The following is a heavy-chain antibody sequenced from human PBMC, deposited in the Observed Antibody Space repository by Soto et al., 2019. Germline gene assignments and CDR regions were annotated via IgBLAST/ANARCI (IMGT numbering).Heavy chain of an antibody. CDR1: GYSFTNHW. J-gene: IGHJ4*02. D-gene: IGHD6-19*01. V-gene: IGHV5-51*01. CDR3: ATSLSVTGNFDY. Sequence: GESLKISCKGSGYSFTNHWITWVRQMPGKGLEWMGIIYAGDSETKYSPPFQGQVTMSADKSISTAYLQWSSLKASDTAMYYCATSLSVTGNFDYWGQGTLVTVSS. CDR2: IYAGDSET.